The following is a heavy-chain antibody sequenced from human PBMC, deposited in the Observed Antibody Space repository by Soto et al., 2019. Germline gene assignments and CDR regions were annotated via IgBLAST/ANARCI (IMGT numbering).Heavy chain of an antibody. J-gene: IGHJ4*02. CDR2: IYYTGSA. CDR1: GDSINTYY. D-gene: IGHD2-15*01. V-gene: IGHV4-59*01. CDR3: ARDPRCRGGSCFYFDS. Sequence: SETLSLTCNVSGDSINTYYWTWIRQPPGKGLEWIGYIYYTGSANYNPSLKSRLTMSVDTSKTQVSLNLSSVTAADTAVYYCARDPRCRGGSCFYFDSWGQGILVTVSS.